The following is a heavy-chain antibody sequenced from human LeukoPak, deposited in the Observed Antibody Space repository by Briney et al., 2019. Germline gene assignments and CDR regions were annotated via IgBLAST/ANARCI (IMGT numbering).Heavy chain of an antibody. CDR2: INPNSGGT. CDR3: ARYGLLCNAFDI. V-gene: IGHV1-2*02. D-gene: IGHD2-2*01. CDR1: GYTLTSYY. Sequence: GASVKVSCTASGYTLTSYYMHWVRQAPGQGLEWMGWINPNSGGTNYAQKFQGRVTMTRDTSISTAYMELSRLRSDDTAVYYCARYGLLCNAFDIWGQGTMVTVSS. J-gene: IGHJ3*02.